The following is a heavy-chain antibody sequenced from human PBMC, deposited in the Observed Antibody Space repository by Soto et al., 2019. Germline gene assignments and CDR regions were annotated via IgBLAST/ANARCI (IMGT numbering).Heavy chain of an antibody. Sequence: GGSLRLSCAASGFTFSSYSMYWVRQAPGKGLECVSYISGTSSTIYYADSVKGRFTISRDNAKNSLYLQMNSLRAEDTAVYYCARAYGDYESYWGQGTLVTVSS. CDR1: GFTFSSYS. CDR3: ARAYGDYESY. J-gene: IGHJ4*02. D-gene: IGHD4-17*01. V-gene: IGHV3-48*01. CDR2: ISGTSSTI.